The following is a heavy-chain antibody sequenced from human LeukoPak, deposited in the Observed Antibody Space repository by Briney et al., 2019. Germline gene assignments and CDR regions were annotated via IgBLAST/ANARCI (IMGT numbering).Heavy chain of an antibody. CDR2: ISGSGGST. CDR1: GFTFSSYA. CDR3: ARDRTSPWYSSGWYADY. D-gene: IGHD6-19*01. V-gene: IGHV3-23*01. Sequence: GGSLRLSCAASGFTFSSYAMSWVRQAPGKGLEWVSAISGSGGSTYYADSVKGRFTISRDNSKNTLYLQMNSLRAGDTAVYYCARDRTSPWYSSGWYADYWGQGTLVTVSS. J-gene: IGHJ4*02.